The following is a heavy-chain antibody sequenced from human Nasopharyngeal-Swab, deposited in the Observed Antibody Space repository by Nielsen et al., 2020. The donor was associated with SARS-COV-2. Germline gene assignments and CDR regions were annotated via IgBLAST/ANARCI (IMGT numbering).Heavy chain of an antibody. Sequence: ESLKISCKGSGYSFISYWISWVRQMPGKGLEWMGRIDPSDSYTNYSPSFQGHVTISADKSISTAYLQWSSLKASDTAMYYCARSYYYDSSGYYFDYWGQGTLVTVSS. CDR1: GYSFISYW. CDR2: IDPSDSYT. V-gene: IGHV5-10-1*01. J-gene: IGHJ4*02. D-gene: IGHD3-22*01. CDR3: ARSYYYDSSGYYFDY.